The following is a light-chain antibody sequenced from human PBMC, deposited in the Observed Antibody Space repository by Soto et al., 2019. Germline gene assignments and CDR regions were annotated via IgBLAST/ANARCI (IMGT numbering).Light chain of an antibody. V-gene: IGLV2-14*01. CDR2: EVS. CDR1: SSDVGGYKY. J-gene: IGLJ1*01. Sequence: QSALTQPASVSGSPGQSITISCTGTSSDVGGYKYASWYQQYPDKAPKLMIYEVSNRPSGVSNRFSGSKSGNTASLTISGLQAEDEADYYCSSYTSSSTYVFGTGTKVTVL. CDR3: SSYTSSSTYV.